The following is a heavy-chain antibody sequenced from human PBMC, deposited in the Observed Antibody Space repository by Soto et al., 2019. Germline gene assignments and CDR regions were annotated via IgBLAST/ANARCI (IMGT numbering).Heavy chain of an antibody. D-gene: IGHD3-10*01. J-gene: IGHJ4*02. Sequence: GGSLRLSCAASGFTFSSYGMHWVRQAPGKGLEWVAVIWYDGSNKYYADSVKGRFTISRDNSKNTLYLQMNSLRAEDTAVYYCASESVVRGVILWGQGTLVTVSS. CDR3: ASESVVRGVIL. CDR1: GFTFSSYG. V-gene: IGHV3-33*01. CDR2: IWYDGSNK.